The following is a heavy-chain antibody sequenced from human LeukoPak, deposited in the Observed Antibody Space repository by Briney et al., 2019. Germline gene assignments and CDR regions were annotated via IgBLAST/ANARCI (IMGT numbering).Heavy chain of an antibody. D-gene: IGHD3-3*01. J-gene: IGHJ4*02. V-gene: IGHV4-59*01. CDR2: IHYSENT. CDR1: GVSISNYY. Sequence: SETLSLTCTVSGVSISNYYWSWIRQPPGKGLEWIGYIHYSENTNYNSSLKSRVTISLDTSKNQFSLKLSSVTAADTAVYYCASFSGEHFDYWGQGTLVTVSS. CDR3: ASFSGEHFDY.